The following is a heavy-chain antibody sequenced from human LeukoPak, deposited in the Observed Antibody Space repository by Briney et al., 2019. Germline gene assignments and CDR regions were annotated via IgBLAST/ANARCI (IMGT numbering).Heavy chain of an antibody. V-gene: IGHV4-39*01. CDR2: IYSGGST. D-gene: IGHD6-13*01. CDR1: GGSISTSTYY. J-gene: IGHJ4*02. Sequence: SETLSLTCTVSGGSISTSTYYWVWIRQPPGKGLEWIGNIYSGGSTYYNASLKSRVTLSVDASKIQFSLRLSSVTAADTAVYYCARLRSSSWYVGDWGQGTLVTVSS. CDR3: ARLRSSSWYVGD.